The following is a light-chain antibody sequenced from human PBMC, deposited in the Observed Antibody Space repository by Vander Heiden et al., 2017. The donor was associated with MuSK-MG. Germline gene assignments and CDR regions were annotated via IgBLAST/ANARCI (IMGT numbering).Light chain of an antibody. CDR2: AAS. V-gene: IGKV1-39*01. CDR3: QQIDSNPPLT. CDR1: QSISSY. Sequence: DIQMTQSPSSLSASVGDRVTITCRASQSISSYLNWYQQKPGKAPKLLIYAASSLQSWLPSRLSGSRYGTYFTLTIGSRQPEDFASYNCQQIDSNPPLTFGHGTKLDIK. J-gene: IGKJ3*01.